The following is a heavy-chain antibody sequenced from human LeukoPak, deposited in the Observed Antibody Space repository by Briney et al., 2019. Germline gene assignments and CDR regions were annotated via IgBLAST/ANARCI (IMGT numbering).Heavy chain of an antibody. CDR3: ARHVTSNYCSDY. D-gene: IGHD4-11*01. Sequence: GESLKISCRGSGYSFPTYWIGWVRQMPGKGLEWMGIIYPGDSDTRYSPSFQGQVTISADKSISTAYLQWSSLKASDTAMYYCARHVTSNYCSDYWGQGTLVTVSS. CDR1: GYSFPTYW. J-gene: IGHJ4*02. CDR2: IYPGDSDT. V-gene: IGHV5-51*01.